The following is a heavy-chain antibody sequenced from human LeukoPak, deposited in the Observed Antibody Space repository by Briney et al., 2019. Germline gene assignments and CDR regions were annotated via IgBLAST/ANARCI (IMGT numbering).Heavy chain of an antibody. CDR2: IYYSGST. CDR3: ARHGSTASLTMVRGPAPYYYYGMDV. Sequence: SETLSLTCTVSGGSISRYYWSWIRQPPGKGLEWIGYIYYSGSTNYNPSLKSRVTISVDTSKNQFSLKLSSVTAADTAVYYCARHGSTASLTMVRGPAPYYYYGMDVWGQGTTVTVSS. CDR1: GGSISRYY. J-gene: IGHJ6*02. V-gene: IGHV4-59*08. D-gene: IGHD3-10*01.